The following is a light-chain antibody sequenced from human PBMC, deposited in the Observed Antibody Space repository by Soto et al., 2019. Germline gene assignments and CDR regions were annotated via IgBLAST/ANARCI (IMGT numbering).Light chain of an antibody. J-gene: IGKJ2*01. CDR1: QSLVYSDGNTY. Sequence: DVVLTQSPLSSPVTLGQPASISCRSSQSLVYSDGNTYLSWLHQRPGQPPRLLIYKVSNRLSGVPDRLSGSGTGTYYTLKFSRVEAEDVGVYYCMQLSHVPFTFGQGTKLEMK. CDR2: KVS. V-gene: IGKV2-24*01. CDR3: MQLSHVPFT.